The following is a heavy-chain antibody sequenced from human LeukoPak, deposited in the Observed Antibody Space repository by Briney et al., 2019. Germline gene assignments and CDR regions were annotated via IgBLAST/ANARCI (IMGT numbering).Heavy chain of an antibody. V-gene: IGHV3-9*01. D-gene: IGHD3-22*01. CDR3: AKDIGGYDSSGYYASGFDY. CDR2: ISWNSGSI. Sequence: PGGSLRLSCAASGFTFDDYAMHWVRQAPGKGLEWVSGISWNSGSIGYADSVKGRFTISRDNAKDSLYLQMNSLRAEDTALYYCAKDIGGYDSSGYYASGFDYWGQGTLVTVSS. CDR1: GFTFDDYA. J-gene: IGHJ4*02.